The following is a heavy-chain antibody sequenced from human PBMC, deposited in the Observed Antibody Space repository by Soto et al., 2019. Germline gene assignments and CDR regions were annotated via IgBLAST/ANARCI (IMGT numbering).Heavy chain of an antibody. J-gene: IGHJ6*02. CDR1: GYTLTELS. V-gene: IGHV1-24*01. Sequence: ASVKVSCKVSGYTLTELSMHWVRQAPGKGLEWMGCFNPEDGETIYAQKIQGRVTMTTDTSTSTAYMELRSLRSDDTAVYYCARGVSSGYYGMDVWGQGTTVTAP. CDR2: FNPEDGET. CDR3: ARGVSSGYYGMDV. D-gene: IGHD6-6*01.